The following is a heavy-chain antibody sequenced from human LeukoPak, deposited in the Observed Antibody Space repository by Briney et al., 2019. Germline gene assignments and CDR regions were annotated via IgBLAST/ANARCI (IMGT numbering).Heavy chain of an antibody. J-gene: IGHJ4*02. Sequence: GESLQISCQGSGYSFTSYWIGWVRQMPGKGLEWMGIIFPSDSDTRYSPSFQGQVTISADKSISTAYLQWSSLKASDTAMYYCTRGRPIDYWGQGTLVTVSS. V-gene: IGHV5-51*01. CDR3: TRGRPIDY. CDR2: IFPSDSDT. CDR1: GYSFTSYW.